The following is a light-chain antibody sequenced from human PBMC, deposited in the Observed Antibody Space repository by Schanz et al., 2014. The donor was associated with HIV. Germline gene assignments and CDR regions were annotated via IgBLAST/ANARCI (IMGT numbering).Light chain of an antibody. J-gene: IGKJ4*01. V-gene: IGKV1-13*02. Sequence: AIQLTQSPSSLSASVGDRVTITCRATQGISGSLAWYQQKAGEVPKLLIFAASALHSGVPSRFSGSGSGTDFTLTISSLQPEDFATYYCQQPASYPLTFGGGTKVEIK. CDR2: AAS. CDR1: QGISGS. CDR3: QQPASYPLT.